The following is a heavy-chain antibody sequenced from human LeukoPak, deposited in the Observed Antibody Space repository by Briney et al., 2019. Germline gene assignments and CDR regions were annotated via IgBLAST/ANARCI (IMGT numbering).Heavy chain of an antibody. D-gene: IGHD1-14*01. CDR3: AKSRSWRKFDS. CDR1: GFTFNNFG. CDR2: ISSNTLSI. Sequence: GGSLRLSCAASGFTFNNFGMHWVRQAPGKGLEWVSTISSNTLSIYYADSVKGRFTVSRDNSNNTVFLHMDSLRAEDTAVYFCAKSRSWRKFDSWGQESLVIVSS. V-gene: IGHV3-21*04. J-gene: IGHJ4*02.